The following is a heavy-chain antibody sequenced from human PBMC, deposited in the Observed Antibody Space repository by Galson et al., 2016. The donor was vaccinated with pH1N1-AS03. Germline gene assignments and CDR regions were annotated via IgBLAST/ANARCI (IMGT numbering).Heavy chain of an antibody. CDR3: STDETFYYYYGMDV. J-gene: IGHJ6*02. Sequence: SLRLSCAASGFTFSNAWMTWVRQAPGKGLEWVGRLKSKSDGGTTDYAAPVKARFTISRDDSKNTLYLQMNSLKTEDTAVYYCSTDETFYYYYGMDVWGRGTTVTVSS. V-gene: IGHV3-15*01. CDR2: LKSKSDGGTT. CDR1: GFTFSNAW.